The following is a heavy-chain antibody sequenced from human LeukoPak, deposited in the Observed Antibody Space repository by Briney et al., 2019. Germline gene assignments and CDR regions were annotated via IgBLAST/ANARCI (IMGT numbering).Heavy chain of an antibody. CDR3: ARVGIGRYSFDS. V-gene: IGHV3-21*03. D-gene: IGHD1-26*01. J-gene: IGHJ4*02. CDR2: ISSSSSYI. Sequence: GGSLRLSCAASGFAFSSYSMNWVRQAPGKGLEWVSSISSSSSYIYYADSVKGRFTISRDNAKNSLYLQMNSLRAEDTAVYYCARVGIGRYSFDSWGQGTLVTVSS. CDR1: GFAFSSYS.